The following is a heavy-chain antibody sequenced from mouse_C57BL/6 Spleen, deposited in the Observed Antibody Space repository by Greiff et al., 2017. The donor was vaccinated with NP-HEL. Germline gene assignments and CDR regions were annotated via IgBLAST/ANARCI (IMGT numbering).Heavy chain of an antibody. D-gene: IGHD2-2*01. CDR1: GFTFSSYA. CDR2: ISSGGDYL. CDR3: TRDGGLRFDY. Sequence: EVKLMESGEGLVKPGGSLKLSCAASGFTFSSYAMSWVRQTPEKRLEWVAYISSGGDYLYYADTVKGRFTISRDNARNTLYLQMSSLKSEDTAMYYCTRDGGLRFDYWGQGTTLTVSS. V-gene: IGHV5-9-1*02. J-gene: IGHJ2*01.